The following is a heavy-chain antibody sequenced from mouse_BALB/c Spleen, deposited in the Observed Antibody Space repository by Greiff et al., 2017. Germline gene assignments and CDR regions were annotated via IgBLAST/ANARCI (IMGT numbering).Heavy chain of an antibody. V-gene: IGHV3-1*02. Sequence: DVKLQESGPDLVKPSQSLSLTCTVTGYSITSGYSWHWIRQFPGNKLEWMGYIHYSGSTNYNPSLKSRISITRDTSKNQFFLQLNSVTTEDTATYYCARSGPDYGSFDYWGQGTTLTVSS. D-gene: IGHD1-1*01. J-gene: IGHJ2*01. CDR2: IHYSGST. CDR3: ARSGPDYGSFDY. CDR1: GYSITSGYS.